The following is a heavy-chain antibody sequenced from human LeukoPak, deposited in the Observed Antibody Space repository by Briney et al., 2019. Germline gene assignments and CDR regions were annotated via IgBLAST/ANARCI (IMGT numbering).Heavy chain of an antibody. Sequence: SETLSLTCTVSGASISSYYWSWIRQPAGKGLEWIGRIYTSGSTNYNPSLKSRVTMSIDTSKNQLSLKLSSVIAADTAVYSCAREGRGSGLLDYWGQGTLVTISS. J-gene: IGHJ4*02. CDR1: GASISSYY. CDR3: AREGRGSGLLDY. V-gene: IGHV4-4*07. CDR2: IYTSGST. D-gene: IGHD3-10*01.